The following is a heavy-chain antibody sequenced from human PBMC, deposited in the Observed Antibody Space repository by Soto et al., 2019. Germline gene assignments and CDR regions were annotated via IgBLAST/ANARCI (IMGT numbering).Heavy chain of an antibody. CDR3: AKYVVVVSYYYMDV. J-gene: IGHJ6*03. D-gene: IGHD2-15*01. Sequence: EVQLLESGGGLVQPGGSLRLSCAASGVTFISYAMSWVRQAPGKGLEWVSAISGSGGSTYYADSVKGRFTISRDNSKNTLYLQMNSLRAEDTAVYYCAKYVVVVSYYYMDVWGKGTTVTVSS. CDR2: ISGSGGST. CDR1: GVTFISYA. V-gene: IGHV3-23*01.